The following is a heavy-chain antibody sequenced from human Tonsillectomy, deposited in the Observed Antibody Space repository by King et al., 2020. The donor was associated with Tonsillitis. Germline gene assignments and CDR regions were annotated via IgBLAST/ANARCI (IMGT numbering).Heavy chain of an antibody. Sequence: VQLVESGGGLVQPGGSLRLSCAASGFTFSSYWMHWVRQAPGKGLVWVSRINSDGSSTSYADSVKGRFTISRDNAKNTLYLQMNSLRAEDTAVYYCARDQNYYGSGSYPDYWGQGTLVTVSS. J-gene: IGHJ4*02. CDR1: GFTFSSYW. CDR3: ARDQNYYGSGSYPDY. V-gene: IGHV3-74*01. CDR2: INSDGSST. D-gene: IGHD3-10*01.